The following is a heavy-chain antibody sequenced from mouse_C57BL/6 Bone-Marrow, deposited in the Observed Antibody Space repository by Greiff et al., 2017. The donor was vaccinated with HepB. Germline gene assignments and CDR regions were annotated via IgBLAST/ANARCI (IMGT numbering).Heavy chain of an antibody. V-gene: IGHV1-75*01. CDR1: GYTFTDYY. CDR2: IFPGSGST. D-gene: IGHD2-5*01. Sequence: QVQLQQSGPELVKPGASVKISCKASGYTFTDYYINWVKQRPGQGLEWIGWIFPGSGSTYYNEKFKGKATLTVDKSSSTAYMLLSSLTSEDSAVYFRARNAYYSNYEDFDYWGQGTTLTVSS. CDR3: ARNAYYSNYEDFDY. J-gene: IGHJ2*01.